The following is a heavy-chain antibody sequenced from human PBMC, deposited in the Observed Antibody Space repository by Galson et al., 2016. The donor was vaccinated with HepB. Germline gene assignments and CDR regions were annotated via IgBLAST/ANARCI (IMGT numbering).Heavy chain of an antibody. CDR2: IKTDGTSI. J-gene: IGHJ6*02. CDR1: GFTFSSYW. V-gene: IGHV3-74*01. D-gene: IGHD6-19*01. Sequence: SLRLSCAASGFTFSSYWMHWVRQGPGKGLVWVSRIKTDGTSINYADSVKGRFTISRDNAKNTLYLQMNSLRAEDTAVYYCARDAVAGYYYNGIDVWGQGTTVTVSS. CDR3: ARDAVAGYYYNGIDV.